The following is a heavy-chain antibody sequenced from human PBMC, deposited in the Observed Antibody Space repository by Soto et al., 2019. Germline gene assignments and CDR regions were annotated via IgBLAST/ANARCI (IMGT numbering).Heavy chain of an antibody. J-gene: IGHJ3*02. D-gene: IGHD5-12*01. CDR2: IYYSGST. CDR1: GGSISSSSYY. CDR3: ARRGGVATNAFDI. V-gene: IGHV4-39*01. Sequence: SETLSLTCTVSGGSISSSSYYWGWIRQPPGKGLEWIGIIYYSGSTYYNPSLKSRVTISVDTSKNQFSLKLSSVTAADTAVYYCARRGGVATNAFDIWGQGTMVTGS.